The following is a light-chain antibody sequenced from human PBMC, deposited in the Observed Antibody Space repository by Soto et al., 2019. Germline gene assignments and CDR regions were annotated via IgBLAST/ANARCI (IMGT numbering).Light chain of an antibody. CDR2: EVN. CDR1: SSDVGGYNY. J-gene: IGLJ1*01. V-gene: IGLV2-14*01. Sequence: QSVLAQPASVSGSPGQSITISCTGSSSDVGGYNYVSWYQHQPGKAPKLMIYEVNNRPSGVSNCFSGSKSGNTASLTISGLQAEDEADYYCASYTSSTTRVFGTGTKVTVL. CDR3: ASYTSSTTRV.